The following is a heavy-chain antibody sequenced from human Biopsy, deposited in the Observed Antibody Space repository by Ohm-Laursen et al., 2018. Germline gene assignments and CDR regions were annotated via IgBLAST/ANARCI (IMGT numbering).Heavy chain of an antibody. V-gene: IGHV3-30*02. D-gene: IGHD5-18*01. CDR2: IFYDGSNT. Sequence: SLRLSCAASGFTFSNYGMHWVRQAPGKGLGWVAFIFYDGSNTYYADSVKGRFTISRDNSRDTLYLQMSSLRAEDTAVYYCAKDRYNYTPIGGFSMDVWGQGTTVTVSS. CDR3: AKDRYNYTPIGGFSMDV. CDR1: GFTFSNYG. J-gene: IGHJ6*02.